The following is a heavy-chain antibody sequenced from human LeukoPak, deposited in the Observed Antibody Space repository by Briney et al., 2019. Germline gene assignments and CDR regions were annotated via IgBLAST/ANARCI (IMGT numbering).Heavy chain of an antibody. V-gene: IGHV3-23*01. CDR1: GFTFNKDG. J-gene: IGHJ4*02. CDR3: TKGDGGWYPIDY. CDR2: VNENGAET. Sequence: GASLRLSCAASGFTFNKDGMSWVGQAPGKGLEWVSTVNENGAETHYADSVKGRFTISRDNSKNTVLLQMNSLRADDTALYYCTKGDGGWYPIDYWGQGTLVIVSS. D-gene: IGHD6-19*01.